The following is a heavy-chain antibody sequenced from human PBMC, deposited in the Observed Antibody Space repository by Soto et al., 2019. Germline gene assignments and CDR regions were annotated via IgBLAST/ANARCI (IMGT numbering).Heavy chain of an antibody. V-gene: IGHV1-46*01. J-gene: IGHJ4*02. CDR1: GYTFTSYY. D-gene: IGHD3-22*01. Sequence: ASVKVSCKASGYTFTSYYMHWVRQAPGQGLEWMGIINPSGGSTSYAQKFQGRVTMTRDTSTSTVYMELSSLRSEDTAVYYCARVHRSSSYYYDSSGYYTRREQRLPTPSRGPFDYWGQRTLVTVPQ. CDR3: ARVHRSSSYYYDSSGYYTRREQRLPTPSRGPFDY. CDR2: INPSGGST.